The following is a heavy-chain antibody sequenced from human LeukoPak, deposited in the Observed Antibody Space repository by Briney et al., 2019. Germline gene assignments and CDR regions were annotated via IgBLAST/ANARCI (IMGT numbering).Heavy chain of an antibody. J-gene: IGHJ6*03. CDR3: ARDATAPGYYYMDV. V-gene: IGHV4-4*07. CDR1: SGSIRSYY. CDR2: IYTTGST. Sequence: SETLSLTCTVSSGSIRSYYWSWIRQPAGKGLEWIGRIYTTGSTNYNPSLKSRVTMSVDTSKNQFSLKLSSVTAADTAVYYCARDATAPGYYYMDVWGKGTTVTVSS. D-gene: IGHD2-15*01.